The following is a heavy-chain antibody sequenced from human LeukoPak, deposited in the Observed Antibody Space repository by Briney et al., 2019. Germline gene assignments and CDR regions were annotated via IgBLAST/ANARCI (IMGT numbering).Heavy chain of an antibody. CDR3: ARGRSRAYCSGGSCPFDY. J-gene: IGHJ4*02. CDR2: IYHSGST. Sequence: SETLSLTCTVSGGSISSSSYYWGWIRQPPGKGLEWIGSIYHSGSTYYNPSLKSRVTISVDTSKNQFSLKLSSVAAADTAVYYCARGRSRAYCSGGSCPFDYWGQGTLVTVSS. CDR1: GGSISSSSYY. D-gene: IGHD2-15*01. V-gene: IGHV4-39*07.